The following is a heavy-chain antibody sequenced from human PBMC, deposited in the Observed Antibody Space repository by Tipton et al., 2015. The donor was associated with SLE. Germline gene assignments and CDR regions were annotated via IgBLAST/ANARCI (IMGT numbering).Heavy chain of an antibody. CDR2: ISSSSSTI. V-gene: IGHV3-48*01. CDR3: AREGKGAFDI. Sequence: SLRLSCAASGFTFSSYSMNWVRQAPGKGLEWVSYISSSSSTIYYADSVKGRFTISRDNAKNSLYLQMNSLRAEDTAVYYCAREGKGAFDIWGQGTLVTVSS. D-gene: IGHD3-9*01. J-gene: IGHJ4*02. CDR1: GFTFSSYS.